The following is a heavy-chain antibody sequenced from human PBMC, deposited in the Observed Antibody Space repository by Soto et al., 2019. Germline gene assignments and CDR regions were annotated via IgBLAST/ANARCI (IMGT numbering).Heavy chain of an antibody. D-gene: IGHD3-10*01. CDR2: INPNSGGT. CDR1: GCTFTGYY. Sequence: ASVKVSCKASGCTFTGYYMHWVRQAPGQGLEWMGWINPNSGGTNYAQKFQGWVTMTRDTSISTAYMELSRLRSDDTAVYYCARDGGSGRTNYYYCMDVWGQGTTVTVSS. V-gene: IGHV1-2*04. CDR3: ARDGGSGRTNYYYCMDV. J-gene: IGHJ6*02.